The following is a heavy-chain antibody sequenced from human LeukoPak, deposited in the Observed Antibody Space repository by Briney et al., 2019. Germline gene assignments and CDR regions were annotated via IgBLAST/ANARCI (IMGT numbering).Heavy chain of an antibody. Sequence: PSETLSLTCTVSGGSISSYYWSWIRQPPGKGLEWIGYIYTSGSTNYNPSLKSRVTISVDTSENQFSLKLSSVTAADTAVYYCASYSSSWYGVYWGQGTLVTVSS. J-gene: IGHJ4*02. CDR1: GGSISSYY. D-gene: IGHD6-13*01. V-gene: IGHV4-4*09. CDR3: ASYSSSWYGVY. CDR2: IYTSGST.